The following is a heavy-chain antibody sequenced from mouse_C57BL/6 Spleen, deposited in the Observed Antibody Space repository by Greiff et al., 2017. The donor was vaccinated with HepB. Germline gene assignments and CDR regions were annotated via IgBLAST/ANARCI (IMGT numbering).Heavy chain of an antibody. CDR2: IYPGDGDT. Sequence: QVTLKESGAELVKPGASVKISCKASGYAFSSYWMNWVKQRPGKGLEWIGQIYPGDGDTNYNGKFKGKATMTADKSSSTAYMPLSSLTSQDSAVYFCARSLLLRPYAMDYWGQGTSVTVSS. V-gene: IGHV1-80*01. D-gene: IGHD1-1*01. J-gene: IGHJ4*01. CDR1: GYAFSSYW. CDR3: ARSLLLRPYAMDY.